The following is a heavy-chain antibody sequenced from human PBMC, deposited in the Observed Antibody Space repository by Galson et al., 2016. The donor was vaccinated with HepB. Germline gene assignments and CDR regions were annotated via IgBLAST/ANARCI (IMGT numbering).Heavy chain of an antibody. V-gene: IGHV4-34*01. Sequence: ETLSLTSAVYGGSFTNYYWSWIRQPPGKGLEGLGEIYHSRNTNYAPSLKSRLTISVDTSKNQFSLKLSFLTAADTAVYYCARGLPEGFTMVPYNWFDPWGQGTLVTVSS. CDR1: GGSFTNYY. D-gene: IGHD3-10*01. J-gene: IGHJ5*02. CDR3: ARGLPEGFTMVPYNWFDP. CDR2: IYHSRNT.